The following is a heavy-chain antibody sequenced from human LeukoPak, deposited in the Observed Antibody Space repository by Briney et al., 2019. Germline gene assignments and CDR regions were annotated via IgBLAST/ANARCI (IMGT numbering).Heavy chain of an antibody. CDR3: ARPRATVGATIDY. CDR2: IYPGDSDT. Sequence: GESLKISCQGSGYTFTSYWIGWVRQMPGKGLEWMGSIYPGDSDTRYSPSFQGQVTISADKSISTAYLQWSSLKASDTAIYYCARPRATVGATIDYWGQGTLVTVYS. V-gene: IGHV5-51*01. CDR1: GYTFTSYW. D-gene: IGHD1-26*01. J-gene: IGHJ4*02.